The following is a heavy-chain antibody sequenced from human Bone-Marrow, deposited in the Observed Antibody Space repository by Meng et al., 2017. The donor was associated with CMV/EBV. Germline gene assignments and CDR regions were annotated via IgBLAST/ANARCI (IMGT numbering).Heavy chain of an antibody. CDR1: GGSISSGGYY. D-gene: IGHD2-21*01. Sequence: SEPLSLTCTVSGGSISSGGYYWSWIRQHPGKGLEWIGYIYYSGSTYYNPSLKSRVTISVDTSKNQFSLKLSSVTAADTAVYYCAMLAYCGGDCYSDYYYGMDVWGQGTTVTVSS. CDR3: AMLAYCGGDCYSDYYYGMDV. V-gene: IGHV4-31*03. CDR2: IYYSGST. J-gene: IGHJ6*02.